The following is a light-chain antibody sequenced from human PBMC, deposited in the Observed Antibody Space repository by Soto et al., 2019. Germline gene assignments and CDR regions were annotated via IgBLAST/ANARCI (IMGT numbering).Light chain of an antibody. J-gene: IGKJ3*01. Sequence: EVVLTQSPATLSLSPGERATLSCRASQSVSSYLAWNQQKPGQAPRLLIYDASNRATGSPARFSGSGSGTDFTLTISSLEPEDFAVYYCQQRSNWPPTVGPGTKVDIK. CDR3: QQRSNWPPT. CDR2: DAS. V-gene: IGKV3-11*01. CDR1: QSVSSY.